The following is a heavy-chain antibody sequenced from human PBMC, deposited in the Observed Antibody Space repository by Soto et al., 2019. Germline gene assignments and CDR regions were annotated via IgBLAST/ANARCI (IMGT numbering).Heavy chain of an antibody. D-gene: IGHD1-1*01. CDR2: ISAHNGNT. CDR1: GYAFTTYG. Sequence: QVHLVQSGAEVKKPGASVKVSCKGSGYAFTTYGITWVRQAPGQGLEWMGLISAHNGNTNYAQKLQGRVTVTRDTSTSTAYMELSSMRSDDTAVYYFARGRYGDYWGQGALVTVSS. CDR3: ARGRYGDY. J-gene: IGHJ4*02. V-gene: IGHV1-18*01.